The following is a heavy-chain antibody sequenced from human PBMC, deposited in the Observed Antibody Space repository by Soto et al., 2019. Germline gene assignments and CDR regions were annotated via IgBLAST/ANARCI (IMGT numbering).Heavy chain of an antibody. CDR3: ARHPSDFWFDP. V-gene: IGHV4-39*01. CDR1: GGSISSSSYF. CDR2: IYYSGST. Sequence: QLQLQESGPGLVKPSETLSLTCSVSGGSISSSSYFWGWIRQPPGKGLEWIGSIYYSGSTYYNPSLKRRLTVSVDTSKNQFSLKLPSVTAADTAVYYCARHPSDFWFDPWGQGTLVTVSS. D-gene: IGHD2-21*02. J-gene: IGHJ5*02.